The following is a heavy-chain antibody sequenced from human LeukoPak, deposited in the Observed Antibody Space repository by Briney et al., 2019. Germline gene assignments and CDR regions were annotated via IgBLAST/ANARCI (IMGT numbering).Heavy chain of an antibody. D-gene: IGHD3-22*01. J-gene: IGHJ4*02. CDR1: GFTFSTYA. Sequence: PGGSLRLSCAASGFTFSTYAMHWVRQAPGKGLEWVAVISYDGSNKYYADSVKGRFTISRDNSKNTPYLQMNSLRLEDTAVFYCARDKSYYDSSGPQIHWGQGALVTVSS. CDR3: ARDKSYYDSSGPQIH. CDR2: ISYDGSNK. V-gene: IGHV3-30*04.